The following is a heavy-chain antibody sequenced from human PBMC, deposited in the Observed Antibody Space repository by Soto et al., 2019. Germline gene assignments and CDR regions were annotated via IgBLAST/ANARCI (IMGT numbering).Heavy chain of an antibody. CDR1: GGSISSSSYY. Sequence: PSETLSLTCTVSGGSISSSSYYWGWIRQPPGKGLEWIGSIYYSGSTYYNPSLKSRVTISVDTSKNQFSLKLSSVTAADTAVYYCAKEYSSSWSWFDPWGQGTLVTSPQ. D-gene: IGHD6-6*01. V-gene: IGHV4-39*01. CDR2: IYYSGST. CDR3: AKEYSSSWSWFDP. J-gene: IGHJ5*02.